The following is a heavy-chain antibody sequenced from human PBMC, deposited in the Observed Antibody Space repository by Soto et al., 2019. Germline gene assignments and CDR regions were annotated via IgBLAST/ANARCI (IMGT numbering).Heavy chain of an antibody. CDR2: FDPEDGET. CDR3: ATDHRSDYGDYELKGYYFDY. Sequence: QVQLVQSGAEVKKPGASVKVSCKVSGYTLTELSMHWVRQAPGKGLEWMGGFDPEDGETIYAQKFQGRVTMPEDTSTDTAYMELSSLRSEDTAVYYCATDHRSDYGDYELKGYYFDYWGQGTLVTVSS. CDR1: GYTLTELS. V-gene: IGHV1-24*01. D-gene: IGHD4-17*01. J-gene: IGHJ4*02.